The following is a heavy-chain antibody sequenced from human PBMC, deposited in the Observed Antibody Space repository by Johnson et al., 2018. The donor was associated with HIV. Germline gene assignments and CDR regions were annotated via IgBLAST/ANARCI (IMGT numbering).Heavy chain of an antibody. Sequence: QVQLVESGGGVVQPGRSLRLSCAASGFTFSSYAMHWVRQAPGKGLEWVAVISYDGSNKYYADSVKGRFTISSDNSKNTLYLQMNSLRAEDTAVYYCAKDRGAARALDAFDIWGQGTMVTVSS. V-gene: IGHV3-30*04. D-gene: IGHD6-6*01. J-gene: IGHJ3*02. CDR2: ISYDGSNK. CDR1: GFTFSSYA. CDR3: AKDRGAARALDAFDI.